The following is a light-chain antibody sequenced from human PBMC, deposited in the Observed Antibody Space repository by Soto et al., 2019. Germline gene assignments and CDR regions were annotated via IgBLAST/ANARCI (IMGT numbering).Light chain of an antibody. Sequence: DIQLTQSPSTLSASVGDRVTITCRASQSINTWLAWYQQKPGKAPNLLIYKASSLKSGVPSRFSGSGSGTEFTLTISSRQPDDFATYYCQQSPGTVGQGTKVDIK. CDR3: QQSPGT. V-gene: IGKV1-5*03. CDR2: KAS. J-gene: IGKJ1*01. CDR1: QSINTW.